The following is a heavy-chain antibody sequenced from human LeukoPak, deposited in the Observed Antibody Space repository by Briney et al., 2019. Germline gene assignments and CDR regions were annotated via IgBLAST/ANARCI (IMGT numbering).Heavy chain of an antibody. Sequence: SETLSLTCAVYGGSFSGYYWSWIRQPPGKGLEWIGCIYYSGSTNYNPSLKSRVTMSVDTSKNQFSLKLSSVTAADTAVYYCARAVDTHYYYYMDVWGKGTTVTVSS. V-gene: IGHV4-59*01. J-gene: IGHJ6*03. CDR1: GGSFSGYY. CDR3: ARAVDTHYYYYMDV. CDR2: IYYSGST. D-gene: IGHD5-18*01.